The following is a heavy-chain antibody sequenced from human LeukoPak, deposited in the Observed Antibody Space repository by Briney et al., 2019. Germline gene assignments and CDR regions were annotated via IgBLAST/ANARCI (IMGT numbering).Heavy chain of an antibody. CDR3: AKVEYYYDSSGLMDV. D-gene: IGHD3-22*01. CDR1: GVTFSSYG. Sequence: GGSLRLSCAASGVTFSSYGMHWVRQAPGKGLEWVAVISYDASNKYYADSVKGRFTISRDNSKNTLYMQMNSLRAEDTAVYYCAKVEYYYDSSGLMDVWGQGTTVTVSS. V-gene: IGHV3-30*18. J-gene: IGHJ6*02. CDR2: ISYDASNK.